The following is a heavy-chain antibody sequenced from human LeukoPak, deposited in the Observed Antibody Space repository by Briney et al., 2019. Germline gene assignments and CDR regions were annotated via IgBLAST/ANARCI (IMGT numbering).Heavy chain of an antibody. CDR1: GGSISSSSHY. D-gene: IGHD5-12*01. CDR2: IYYSGST. CDR3: ARHPLSGYDSYYYYGMDV. V-gene: IGHV4-39*01. J-gene: IGHJ6*02. Sequence: SETLSLTCTVSGGSISSSSHYWGWIRQPPGKGLEWIGSIYYSGSTYYNPSLKSRVTISVDTSKNQFSLKLSSVTAADTAVYYCARHPLSGYDSYYYYGMDVWGQGTTVTVSS.